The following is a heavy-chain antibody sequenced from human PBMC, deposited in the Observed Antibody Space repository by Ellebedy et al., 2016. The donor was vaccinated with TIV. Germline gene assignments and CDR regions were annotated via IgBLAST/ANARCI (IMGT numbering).Heavy chain of an antibody. CDR2: ISYDGSNK. J-gene: IGHJ6*02. Sequence: GGSLRLXXAASGFTFSSYAMHWVRQAPGKGLEWVAVISYDGSNKYYADSVKGRFTISRDNSKNTLYLQMNSLRAEDAAVYYCARGSGSYFFPYGMDVWGQGTTVTVSS. D-gene: IGHD3-10*01. CDR1: GFTFSSYA. V-gene: IGHV3-30-3*01. CDR3: ARGSGSYFFPYGMDV.